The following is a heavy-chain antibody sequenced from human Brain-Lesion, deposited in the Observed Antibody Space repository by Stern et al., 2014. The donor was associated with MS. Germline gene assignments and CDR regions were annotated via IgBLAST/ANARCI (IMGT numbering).Heavy chain of an antibody. Sequence: QITLKESGPALVTPTQTLTLTCTFSGFSLRTDGVGVGWVGQPPGHALESLELIYWDNEKRYSPSLRSKLTITKDTSRNQVVLTMTNMDPVDTATYYCAHRRPHYASWDNGDFDYWGQGALVTVSS. CDR1: GFSLRTDGVG. D-gene: IGHD3-3*01. CDR3: AHRRPHYASWDNGDFDY. V-gene: IGHV2-5*02. CDR2: IYWDNEK. J-gene: IGHJ4*02.